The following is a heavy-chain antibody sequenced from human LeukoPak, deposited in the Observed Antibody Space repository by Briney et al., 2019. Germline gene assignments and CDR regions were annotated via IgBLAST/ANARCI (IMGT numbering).Heavy chain of an antibody. Sequence: GASVKVSCKASGYTFTSYGISWARQAPGQGLEWMGWISAYNGNTNYAQKLQGRVTMTTDTSTSTAYMELRSLRSDDTAVYYCARARDVLLWFGATPGWFDPWGQGTRVTVSS. CDR3: ARARDVLLWFGATPGWFDP. V-gene: IGHV1-18*01. CDR2: ISAYNGNT. J-gene: IGHJ5*02. D-gene: IGHD3-10*01. CDR1: GYTFTSYG.